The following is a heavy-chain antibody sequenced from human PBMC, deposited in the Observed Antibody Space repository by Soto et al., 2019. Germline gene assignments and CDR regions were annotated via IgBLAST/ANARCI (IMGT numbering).Heavy chain of an antibody. CDR2: ISAYNGNT. V-gene: IGHV1-18*01. D-gene: IGHD6-19*01. CDR3: ARDAGYSSGWQIGAAFDY. J-gene: IGHJ4*02. Sequence: QVQLVQSGAEVKKPGASVKVSCKASGYTFTSYGISWVRQAPGQGLEWMGWISAYNGNTNYAQKLQGRVTMTTDTATSTAYMELRSVRSDDTAVYYCARDAGYSSGWQIGAAFDYWGQGTLVTVSS. CDR1: GYTFTSYG.